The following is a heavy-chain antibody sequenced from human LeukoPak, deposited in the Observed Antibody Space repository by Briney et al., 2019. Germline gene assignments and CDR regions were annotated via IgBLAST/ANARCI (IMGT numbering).Heavy chain of an antibody. CDR3: AGTPGHDFWSGNYYYMDV. CDR2: IYYSGST. J-gene: IGHJ6*03. CDR1: GGSISSYY. V-gene: IGHV4-59*01. D-gene: IGHD3-3*01. Sequence: SETLSLTCTVSGGSISSYYRSWIRQPPGKGLEWIGYIYYSGSTNYNPSLKSRVTISVDTSKNQFSLKLSSVTAADTAVYYCAGTPGHDFWSGNYYYMDVWGKGTTVTVSS.